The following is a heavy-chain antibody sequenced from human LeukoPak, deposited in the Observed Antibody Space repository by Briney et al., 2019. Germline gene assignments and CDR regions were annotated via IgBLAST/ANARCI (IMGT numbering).Heavy chain of an antibody. D-gene: IGHD6-13*01. CDR1: GFTFSSYA. J-gene: IGHJ5*02. CDR2: LSGRGDFT. CDR3: ARPAVAGYNWFDP. Sequence: GGSLRLSCAASGFTFSSYAMSWVRQAPGKGLEWVSALSGRGDFTYYADSVKGRFTISRDNSKNTLYLQMNSLRAEDTAVYYCARPAVAGYNWFDPWGQGTLVTVSS. V-gene: IGHV3-23*01.